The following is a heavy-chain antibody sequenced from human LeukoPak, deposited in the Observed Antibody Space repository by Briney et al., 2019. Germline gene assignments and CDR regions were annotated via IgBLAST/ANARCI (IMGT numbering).Heavy chain of an antibody. D-gene: IGHD6-19*01. V-gene: IGHV4-34*01. J-gene: IGHJ4*02. CDR2: INHSGST. CDR1: GGSFSGYY. Sequence: SETLSLTCAVYGGSFSGYYWSWIRQPPGKGLEWIGEINHSGSTNYNPSLKSRVTISVDTSKNQFSLKLSSVTAADTAVYYCAKNSGSGWYVYFDYWGQGTLVTVSS. CDR3: AKNSGSGWYVYFDY.